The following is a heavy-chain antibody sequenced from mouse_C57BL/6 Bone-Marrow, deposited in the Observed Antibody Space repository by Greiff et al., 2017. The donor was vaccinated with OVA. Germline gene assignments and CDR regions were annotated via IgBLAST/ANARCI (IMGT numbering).Heavy chain of an antibody. V-gene: IGHV1-26*01. CDR3: ARGDYPYAMDY. J-gene: IGHJ4*01. D-gene: IGHD2-4*01. CDR2: INPNNGGT. Sequence: VQLQQSGPELVKPGASVKISCKASGYTFTDYYMNWVKQSHGKSLEWIGDINPNNGGTSYNQKFKGKATLTVDKSSSTAYMELRSLTSEDSAVYYCARGDYPYAMDYWGQGTSVTVSS. CDR1: GYTFTDYY.